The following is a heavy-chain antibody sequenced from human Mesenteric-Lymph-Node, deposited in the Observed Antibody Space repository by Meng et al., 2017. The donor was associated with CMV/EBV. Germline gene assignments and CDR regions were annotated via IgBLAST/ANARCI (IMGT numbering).Heavy chain of an antibody. CDR3: ARRGNYDSDYSEY. D-gene: IGHD3-22*01. J-gene: IGHJ4*02. CDR2: VHHSGTT. CDR1: GDSISNSTYY. V-gene: IGHV4-39*01. Sequence: ELQVAGPGLVKPSETLSLSCIVSGDSISNSTYYWTWIRQPPGKGLEWIGSVHHSGTTYYNPSLKGRLTISVDTSANLFSLRLTTVTAADTATYYCARRGNYDSDYSEYWGQGTLVTVSS.